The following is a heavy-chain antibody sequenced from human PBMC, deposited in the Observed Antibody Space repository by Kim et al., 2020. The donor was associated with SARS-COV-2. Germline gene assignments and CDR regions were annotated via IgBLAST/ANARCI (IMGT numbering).Heavy chain of an antibody. CDR3: TRGPITMVRGGWFDP. D-gene: IGHD3-10*01. Sequence: PKFQGRVTITRDTSASTAYMELSSLKSEDTAVYYCTRGPITMVRGGWFDPWGQGTLVTVSS. J-gene: IGHJ5*02. V-gene: IGHV1-3*01.